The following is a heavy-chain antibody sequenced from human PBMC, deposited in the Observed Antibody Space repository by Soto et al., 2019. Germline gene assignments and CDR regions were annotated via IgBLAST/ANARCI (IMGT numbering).Heavy chain of an antibody. V-gene: IGHV4-34*01. CDR3: ASRDTAMVTVDY. CDR1: GGSFSGYY. D-gene: IGHD5-18*01. Sequence: SETLSLTCAVYGGSFSGYYWSWIRQPPGKGLEWIGEINHSGSTNYNPSLKSRVTISVDTSKNQFSLKLSSVTAADTAVYYCASRDTAMVTVDYWGQGTLVTVSS. CDR2: INHSGST. J-gene: IGHJ4*02.